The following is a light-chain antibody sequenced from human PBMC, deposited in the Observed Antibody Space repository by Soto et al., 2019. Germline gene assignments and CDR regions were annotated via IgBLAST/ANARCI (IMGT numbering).Light chain of an antibody. CDR1: QSISSW. V-gene: IGKV1-5*01. J-gene: IGKJ1*01. CDR2: DAS. CDR3: QQYNSYPWT. Sequence: DIQMTRSPSTLSASVGDRVTITCRASQSISSWLAWYQQKPGKAPKLLIYDASSLESGVPSRFSGSGSGTEFTLTLSSLQPDDFATDYCQQYNSYPWTFDQGTKVEIK.